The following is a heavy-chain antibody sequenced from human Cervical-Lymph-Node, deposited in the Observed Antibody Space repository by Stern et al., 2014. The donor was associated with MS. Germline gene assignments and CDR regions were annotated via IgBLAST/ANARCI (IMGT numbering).Heavy chain of an antibody. D-gene: IGHD5/OR15-5a*01. Sequence: VQLVQSGAEVKKPASSGKVSCKASGGTFNTSAISWVRQAPGQGLEWMGGIIPILGTTNYAQKFQGRVTFTADKSTSTAYMALSGLRYEDTAVYYCARDLGVGPSVSWGQGTVVTVSS. J-gene: IGHJ5*02. CDR2: IIPILGTT. CDR3: ARDLGVGPSVS. CDR1: GGTFNTSA. V-gene: IGHV1-69*06.